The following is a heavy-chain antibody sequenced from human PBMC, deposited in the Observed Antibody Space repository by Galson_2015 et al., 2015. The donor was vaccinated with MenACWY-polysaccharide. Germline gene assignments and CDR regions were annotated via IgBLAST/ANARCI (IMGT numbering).Heavy chain of an antibody. CDR3: LVVPGGNYRAMDV. V-gene: IGHV3-23*01. J-gene: IGHJ6*02. CDR1: GFTFSSYA. CDR2: IRGSGGTT. D-gene: IGHD2-2*01. Sequence: SLRLSCAASGFTFSSYAMSWVRQAPGRGLEWVAPIRGSGGTTYYADSVKGRFTISRDNSKNMVYLQMNSLRAEDTAVYYSLVVPGGNYRAMDVWGQGTTVTVSS.